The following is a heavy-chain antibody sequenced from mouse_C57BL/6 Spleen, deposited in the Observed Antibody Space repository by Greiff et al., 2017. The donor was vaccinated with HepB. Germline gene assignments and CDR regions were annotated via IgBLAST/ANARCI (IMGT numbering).Heavy chain of an antibody. Sequence: QVQLQQPGAELVKPGASVKLSCTASGYTFTSYWMQWVKQRPGQGLEWIGEIDPSDSYTNYNQKFKGQATLTVDPASSTAYMQLSSLTSEDSAVYYCARGTGITTVVAPYYFDYWGQGTTLTVSS. CDR2: IDPSDSYT. CDR1: GYTFTSYW. D-gene: IGHD1-1*01. J-gene: IGHJ2*01. CDR3: ARGTGITTVVAPYYFDY. V-gene: IGHV1-50*01.